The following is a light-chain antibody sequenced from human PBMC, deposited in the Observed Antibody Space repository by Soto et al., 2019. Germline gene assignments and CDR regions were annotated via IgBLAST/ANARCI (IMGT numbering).Light chain of an antibody. CDR3: SSYRSSSTYV. J-gene: IGLJ1*01. CDR1: SSDVGGYNY. V-gene: IGLV2-14*01. CDR2: EVN. Sequence: QSALTQPASVSGSPGQSITISCTGTSSDVGGYNYVSWYQQHPGKAPKLMIYEVNNRPSGVSNRFSGSKSGNTASLTISGLQAEDEADYYCSSYRSSSTYVFGTGTKLTVL.